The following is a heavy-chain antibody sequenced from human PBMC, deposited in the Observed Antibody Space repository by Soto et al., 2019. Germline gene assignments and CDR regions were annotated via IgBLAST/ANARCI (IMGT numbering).Heavy chain of an antibody. CDR2: MNPNSGNT. CDR3: ARGISDGYDFWSGYYTGESNWFDP. V-gene: IGHV1-8*01. D-gene: IGHD3-3*01. J-gene: IGHJ5*02. Sequence: GPSVKVSCKASGYTFTSYDINWVRQATGQGLEWMGWMNPNSGNTGYAQKFQGRVTMTRNTSISTAYMELSSLRSEDTAVYYCARGISDGYDFWSGYYTGESNWFDPWGQGTLVTVSS. CDR1: GYTFTSYD.